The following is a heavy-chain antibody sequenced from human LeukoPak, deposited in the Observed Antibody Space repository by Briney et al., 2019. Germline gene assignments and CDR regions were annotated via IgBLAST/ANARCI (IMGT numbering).Heavy chain of an antibody. CDR3: ARDDSSGWYGGDAFDI. CDR1: GGSISSGSYY. Sequence: SETLSLTCTVSGGSISSGSYYWSWIRQPAGKGLEWIGRIYTSGSTNYNPSLKSRVTISVDTSKNQFSLKLSSVTAADTAVYYCARDDSSGWYGGDAFDIWGQGTMVTVSS. J-gene: IGHJ3*02. D-gene: IGHD6-19*01. V-gene: IGHV4-61*02. CDR2: IYTSGST.